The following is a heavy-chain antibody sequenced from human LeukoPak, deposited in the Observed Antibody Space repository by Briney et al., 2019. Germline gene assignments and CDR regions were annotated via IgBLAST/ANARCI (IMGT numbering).Heavy chain of an antibody. CDR2: INYSGSA. CDR1: GASFSGYY. J-gene: IGHJ4*02. V-gene: IGHV4-34*01. CDR3: ARHPRGRGSSFDY. D-gene: IGHD1-26*01. Sequence: PSETLSLTCAVYGASFSGYYWSWLRQPPGKGLEWIAEINYSGSANYNPSLESRVTISVDTSKNQFSLNVTSLTAADTAVYYCARHPRGRGSSFDYWGQGTLVTVSS.